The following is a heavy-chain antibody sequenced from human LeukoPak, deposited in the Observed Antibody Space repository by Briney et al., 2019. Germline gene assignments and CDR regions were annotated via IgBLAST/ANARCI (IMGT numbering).Heavy chain of an antibody. D-gene: IGHD6-13*01. Sequence: SETLSLTCTVSGGSISSYYWSWIRQPPGQGLEWIGYIYYSGSTNYNPSLKSRVTISVDTSKNQFSLKLSSVTAADTAVYYCARLLAAAGIRKFDPWGQGTLVTVSS. V-gene: IGHV4-59*01. CDR2: IYYSGST. CDR1: GGSISSYY. J-gene: IGHJ5*02. CDR3: ARLLAAAGIRKFDP.